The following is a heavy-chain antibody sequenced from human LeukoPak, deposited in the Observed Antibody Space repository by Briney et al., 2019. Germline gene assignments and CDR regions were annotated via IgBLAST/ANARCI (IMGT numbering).Heavy chain of an antibody. V-gene: IGHV4-59*01. CDR2: IYYSGST. Sequence: PSETLSLTCTVSGGSISSYYWSWIRQPPGKGLEWIGYIYYSGSTNYNPSLKSRVTISVDTSKNQFSLKLCSVTAADTAVYYCARDAAYSGSYYAFDIWGQGTMVTVSS. CDR1: GGSISSYY. J-gene: IGHJ3*02. D-gene: IGHD1-26*01. CDR3: ARDAAYSGSYYAFDI.